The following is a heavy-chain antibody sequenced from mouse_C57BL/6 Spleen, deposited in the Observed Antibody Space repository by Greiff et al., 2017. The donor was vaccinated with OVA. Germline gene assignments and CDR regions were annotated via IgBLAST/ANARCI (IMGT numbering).Heavy chain of an antibody. CDR2: ISDGGSYT. CDR3: ARELGVGFAY. CDR1: GFTFSSYA. J-gene: IGHJ3*01. V-gene: IGHV5-4*03. Sequence: EVMLVESGGGLVKPGGSLKLSCAASGFTFSSYAMSWVRQTPEKRLEWVATISDGGSYTYYPDNVKGRFTISRDNAKNNLYLQMSHLKSEDTAMYYCARELGVGFAYWGQGTLVTVSA.